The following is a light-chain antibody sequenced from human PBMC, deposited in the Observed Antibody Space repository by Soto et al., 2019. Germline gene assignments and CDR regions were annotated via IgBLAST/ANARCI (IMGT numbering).Light chain of an antibody. V-gene: IGKV3-20*01. CDR2: GAS. CDR3: QQYGSSPPT. Sequence: EIVLTQSPGTLSLSSGERATLSCRASQSVSSSYLAWYQQKPGQAPRLLIYGASSRATGIPDRFSGSGSGTDFTLTISRLEPEDFAVYYCQQYGSSPPTFGQGTRLEIK. CDR1: QSVSSSY. J-gene: IGKJ5*01.